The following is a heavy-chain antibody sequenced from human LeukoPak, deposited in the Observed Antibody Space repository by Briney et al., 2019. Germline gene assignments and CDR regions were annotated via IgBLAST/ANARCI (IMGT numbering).Heavy chain of an antibody. J-gene: IGHJ4*02. CDR3: AREELLWFGESNFDY. V-gene: IGHV3-7*01. CDR1: GFTFSSYW. Sequence: GGSLRPSCAASGFTFSSYWMSWVRQAPGKGLEWVANIKQDGSEKYYVDSVKGRFTISRDNAKNSLYLQMNSLRAEDTAVYYRAREELLWFGESNFDYWGQGTLVTVSS. D-gene: IGHD3-10*01. CDR2: IKQDGSEK.